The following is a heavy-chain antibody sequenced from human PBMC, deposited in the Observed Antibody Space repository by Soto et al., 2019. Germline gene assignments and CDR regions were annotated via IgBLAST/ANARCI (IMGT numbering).Heavy chain of an antibody. V-gene: IGHV1-18*01. J-gene: IGHJ5*02. Sequence: QVHLVQSGAEVKKPGASVQVSCKASGYSFTSYGISWVRQAAGRGLEWMAWISGYNGKTRFAPKYQGRLTMTIDTSTSTAYMDLRSLRSDDAAMYYCARDKMVNTDNWFDRWGQGTLVTVSS. CDR1: GYSFTSYG. CDR3: ARDKMVNTDNWFDR. D-gene: IGHD5-18*01. CDR2: ISGYNGKT.